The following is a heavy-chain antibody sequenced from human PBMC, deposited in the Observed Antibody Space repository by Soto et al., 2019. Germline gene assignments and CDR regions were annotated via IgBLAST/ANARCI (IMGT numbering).Heavy chain of an antibody. V-gene: IGHV4-34*01. J-gene: IGHJ4*02. D-gene: IGHD6-13*01. CDR1: GGSFSGYY. Sequence: SETLSLTCAVYGGSFSGYYWSWIRQPPGKGLEWIGEINHSGNTNYDPSLKSRVTISIDTSRNQFSLHLSSVTAADTAVYYCARFIAAAGTYFDYWGQGTLVTVSS. CDR3: ARFIAAAGTYFDY. CDR2: INHSGNT.